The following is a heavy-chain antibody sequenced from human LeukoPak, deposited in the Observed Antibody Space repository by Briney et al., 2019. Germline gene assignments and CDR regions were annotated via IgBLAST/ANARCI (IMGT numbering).Heavy chain of an antibody. CDR3: ARGRYYDFWSGYSYYYYYMDV. J-gene: IGHJ6*03. D-gene: IGHD3-3*01. CDR1: GGSISGYY. V-gene: IGHV4-34*01. Sequence: KASETLSLTCTVSGGSISGYYWSWIRQPPGKGLEWIGEINHSGSTNYNPSLKSRVTISVDTSKNQFSLKLSSVTAVDTAVYYCARGRYYDFWSGYSYYYYYMDVWGKGTTVTVSS. CDR2: INHSGST.